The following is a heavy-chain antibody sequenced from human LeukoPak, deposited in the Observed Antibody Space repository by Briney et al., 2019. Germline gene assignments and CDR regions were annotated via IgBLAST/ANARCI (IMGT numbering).Heavy chain of an antibody. CDR1: GYTFSSYW. D-gene: IGHD2-2*01. V-gene: IGHV5-51*01. Sequence: GESLKISCKGSGYTFSSYWIGWVRQMPGKGLEWMGIIFPGDSETGYSPSFQGQVTISTDKSSTTAYLQWSSLKASDTAMYYCVSGVPRASGTFDYWGQGTLVTVSS. CDR2: IFPGDSET. J-gene: IGHJ4*02. CDR3: VSGVPRASGTFDY.